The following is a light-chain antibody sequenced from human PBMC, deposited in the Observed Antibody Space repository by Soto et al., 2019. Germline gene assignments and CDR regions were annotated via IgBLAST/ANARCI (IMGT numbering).Light chain of an antibody. V-gene: IGKV4-1*01. Sequence: DIVMTQSPDSLAASLGERATISCRSSQSLLYSPSNKNYLAWYQQKPGQPPKLLIYWASTRESGVPDRFSGSGSGTDFTLTISSLQAEDVAVYYCQQYYSTPYTFGQGTKLEIK. CDR2: WAS. J-gene: IGKJ2*01. CDR1: QSLLYSPSNKNY. CDR3: QQYYSTPYT.